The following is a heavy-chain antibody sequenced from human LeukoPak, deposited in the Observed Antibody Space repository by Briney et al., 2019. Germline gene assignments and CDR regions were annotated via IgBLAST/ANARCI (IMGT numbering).Heavy chain of an antibody. V-gene: IGHV4-30-4*01. CDR1: GGSISNDEYY. CDR2: IFHSGNT. Sequence: SETLSLTCTVSGGSISNDEYYWSWIRQPPRKGLEWIGYIFHSGNTYYNPSLKSRVTISVDTSKNQYSLELDSVTAADTAVYYCVRERRTGERHYYSSGTLDYWGQGALVTVSS. J-gene: IGHJ4*02. D-gene: IGHD3-10*01. CDR3: VRERRTGERHYYSSGTLDY.